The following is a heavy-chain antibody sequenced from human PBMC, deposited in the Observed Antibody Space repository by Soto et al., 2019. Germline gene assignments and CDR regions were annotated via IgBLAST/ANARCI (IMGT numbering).Heavy chain of an antibody. D-gene: IGHD3-10*01. Sequence: ASVKVSFKASGYTFTGYYMHWLRQAPGQGLEWMGWINPNSGGTNYAQKFQGWVTMTRDTSISTAYMELSRLRSDDTAVYYCAVLWFGGDAFDIWGQGTMVTVSS. CDR3: AVLWFGGDAFDI. CDR2: INPNSGGT. J-gene: IGHJ3*02. V-gene: IGHV1-2*04. CDR1: GYTFTGYY.